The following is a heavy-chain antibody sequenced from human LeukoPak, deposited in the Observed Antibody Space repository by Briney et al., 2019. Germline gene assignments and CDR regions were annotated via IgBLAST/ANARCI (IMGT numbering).Heavy chain of an antibody. J-gene: IGHJ2*01. CDR3: ARSRQHHYESSGNYKIFNWYFDL. D-gene: IGHD3-22*01. V-gene: IGHV3-21*01. CDR1: GFTFSSYW. CDR2: ISSSGIYI. Sequence: GGSLRLSCAGSGFTFSSYWMSWVRQAPGKGLEWVSSISSSGIYIYYADSVKGRFTISRDNAKNSLYLQMNSLRAEDTAVYYCARSRQHHYESSGNYKIFNWYFDLWGRGTLVTVSS.